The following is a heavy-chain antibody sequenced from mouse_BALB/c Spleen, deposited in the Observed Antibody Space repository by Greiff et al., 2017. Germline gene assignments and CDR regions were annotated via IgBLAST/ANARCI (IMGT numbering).Heavy chain of an antibody. CDR3: ARLRRDYAMDY. CDR1: GFTFSSYA. D-gene: IGHD1-2*01. J-gene: IGHJ4*01. CDR2: ISSGGSYT. Sequence: EVQGVESGGGLVKPGGSLKLSCAASGFTFSSYAMSWVRQSPEKRLEWVAEISSGGSYTYYPDTVTGRFTISRDNAKNTLYLEMSSLRSEDTAMYYCARLRRDYAMDYWGQGTSVTVSS. V-gene: IGHV5-9-4*01.